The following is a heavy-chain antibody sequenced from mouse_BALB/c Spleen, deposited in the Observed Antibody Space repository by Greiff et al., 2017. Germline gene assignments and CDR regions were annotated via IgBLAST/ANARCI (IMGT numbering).Heavy chain of an antibody. CDR2: INPGSGGT. Sequence: QVQLQQSGAELVRPGTSVKVSCKASGYAFTNYLIEWVKQRPGQGLEWIGVINPGSGGTNYNEKFKGKATLTADKSSSTAYMQLSSLTSDDSAVYFCAKSPMITTGLAYWGQGTLVTVSA. V-gene: IGHV1-54*01. J-gene: IGHJ3*01. D-gene: IGHD2-4*01. CDR3: AKSPMITTGLAY. CDR1: GYAFTNYL.